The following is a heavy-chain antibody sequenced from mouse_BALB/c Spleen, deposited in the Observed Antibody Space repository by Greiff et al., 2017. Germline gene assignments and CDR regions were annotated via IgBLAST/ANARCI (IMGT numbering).Heavy chain of an antibody. V-gene: IGHV14-4*02. D-gene: IGHD1-1*01. CDR3: NADYYGSSYDY. CDR1: GFNIKDYY. J-gene: IGHJ2*01. CDR2: IDPENGDT. Sequence: EVKVVESGAELVRSGASVKLSCTASGFNIKDYYMHWVKQRPEQGLEWIGWIDPENGDTEYAPKFQGKATMTADTSSNTAYLQLSSLTSEDTAVYYCNADYYGSSYDYWGQGTTLTVSS.